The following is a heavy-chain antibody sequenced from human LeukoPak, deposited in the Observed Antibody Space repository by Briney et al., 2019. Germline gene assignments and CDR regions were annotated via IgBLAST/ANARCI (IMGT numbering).Heavy chain of an antibody. J-gene: IGHJ6*03. D-gene: IGHD3-9*01. CDR1: GFTFSRYS. CDR3: ARESRGYDILTGKYHRGYYSYYMDV. CDR2: ISSSGSTI. Sequence: GGSLRLSCAASGFTFSRYSMNWVRQAPGKGLEWVSYISSSGSTIYYADSVKGRFTISRDTAKNSLFLQMNSLRAEDTAVYYCARESRGYDILTGKYHRGYYSYYMDVWGKGTTVTVSS. V-gene: IGHV3-48*04.